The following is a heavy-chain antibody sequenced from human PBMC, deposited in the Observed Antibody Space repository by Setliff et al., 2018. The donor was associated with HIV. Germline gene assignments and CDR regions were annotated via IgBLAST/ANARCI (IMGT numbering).Heavy chain of an antibody. CDR2: INPNSGGT. CDR1: GYTFTGYY. D-gene: IGHD5-12*01. CDR3: ASAGAWQRNALDI. Sequence: ASVKVSCKASGYTFTGYYMHWVRQAPGQGLEWMGWINPNSGGTNYAQKFQGRVTMTRDTSISTAYMELRRLRSDDTAVYYCASAGAWQRNALDIWGQGTMVTVSS. J-gene: IGHJ3*02. V-gene: IGHV1-2*02.